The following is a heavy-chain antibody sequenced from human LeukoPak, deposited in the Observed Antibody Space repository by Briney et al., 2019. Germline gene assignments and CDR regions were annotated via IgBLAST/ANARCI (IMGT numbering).Heavy chain of an antibody. J-gene: IGHJ4*02. V-gene: IGHV4-59*01. CDR1: GGSISSYY. CDR2: IYCSGST. CDR3: ARGDYYDSSGYYLFDY. Sequence: SETLSLTCTVSGGSISSYYWSWIRQPPGKGLEWIGYIYCSGSTNYNPSLKSRVTISVDTSKNQFSLKLSSVTAADTAVYYCARGDYYDSSGYYLFDYWGQGTLVTVSS. D-gene: IGHD3-22*01.